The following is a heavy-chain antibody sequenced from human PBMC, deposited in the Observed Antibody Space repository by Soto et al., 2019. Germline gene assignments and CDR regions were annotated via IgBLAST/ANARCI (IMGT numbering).Heavy chain of an antibody. V-gene: IGHV4-39*01. D-gene: IGHD3-10*01. CDR3: ARHSYYYGSGSPPHFDY. CDR1: GGSISSSSYY. CDR2: IYYSGST. J-gene: IGHJ4*02. Sequence: QLQLQESGPGLVKPSETLSLTCTVSGGSISSSSYYWGWIRQPPGKGLEWIGSIYYSGSTYYNPSLKSRVPISVDTSKNQFSLKLSSVTAADTAVYYCARHSYYYGSGSPPHFDYWGQGTLVTVSS.